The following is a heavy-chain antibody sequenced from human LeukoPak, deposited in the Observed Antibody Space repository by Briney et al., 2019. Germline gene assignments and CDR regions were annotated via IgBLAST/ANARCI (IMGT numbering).Heavy chain of an antibody. CDR1: GGSISSYY. V-gene: IGHV4-34*01. CDR3: AKLKRSRYCSSTSCRDYYYYMDV. CDR2: INHSGST. D-gene: IGHD2-2*01. J-gene: IGHJ6*03. Sequence: SETLSLTCTVSGGSISSYYWSWIRQPPGKGLEWIGEINHSGSTNYNPSLKSRVTISVDTSKNQFSLKLSSVTAADTAVYYCAKLKRSRYCSSTSCRDYYYYMDVWGKGTTVTVSS.